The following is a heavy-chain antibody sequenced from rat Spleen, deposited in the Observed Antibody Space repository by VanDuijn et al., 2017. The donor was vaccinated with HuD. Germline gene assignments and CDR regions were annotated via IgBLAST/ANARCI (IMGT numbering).Heavy chain of an antibody. CDR3: TTDRLGADYFDY. CDR2: ISPGGGST. D-gene: IGHD5-1*01. CDR1: GFTFSDYA. Sequence: EVQLVESGGGLVQPGRSLKLSCAASGFTFSDYAMAWVRQAPTKGLEWVAYISPGGGSTYYRDSVKGRFTISRDNAKRTLYLQMDSLRSEDTATYYCTTDRLGADYFDYWGQGVMVTVSS. J-gene: IGHJ2*01. V-gene: IGHV5-27*01.